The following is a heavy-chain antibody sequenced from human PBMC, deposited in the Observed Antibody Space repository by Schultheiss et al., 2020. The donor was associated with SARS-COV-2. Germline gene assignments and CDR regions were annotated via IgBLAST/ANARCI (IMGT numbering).Heavy chain of an antibody. CDR3: ARDAGLTPTGGRGMDV. CDR2: ISYDGSNK. CDR1: GFTFSSYW. Sequence: GESLKISCAASGFTFSSYWMSWVRQAPGKGLEWVAVISYDGSNKYYADSVKGRFTISRDNSKNTLYLQMNSLRAEDTAVYYCARDAGLTPTGGRGMDVWGQGTTVTVSS. J-gene: IGHJ6*02. D-gene: IGHD3-16*01. V-gene: IGHV3-30-3*01.